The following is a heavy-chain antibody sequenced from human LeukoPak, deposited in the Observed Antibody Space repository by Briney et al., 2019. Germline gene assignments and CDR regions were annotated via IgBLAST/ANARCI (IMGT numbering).Heavy chain of an antibody. V-gene: IGHV1-69*06. CDR1: GGTFSSYA. CDR2: IIPIFGTA. J-gene: IGHJ4*02. D-gene: IGHD1-26*01. Sequence: AASVKVSCNACGGTFSSYAISWVRQAPGQGLEWMGGIIPIFGTANYAQKFQGRVTITADKSTSTAYMELSSLRSEDTAVYYCARGEWELADYWGQGTLVTVSS. CDR3: ARGEWELADY.